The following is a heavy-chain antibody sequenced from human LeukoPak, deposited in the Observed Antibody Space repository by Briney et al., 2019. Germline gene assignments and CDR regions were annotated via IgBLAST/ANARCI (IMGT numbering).Heavy chain of an antibody. Sequence: GGSLRLSCAASGFTFSTYNINWVRRAPGKGLEWVSSIIISGNYIYYADSVKGRFTTSRDNAKNSPYLQMNSLRAEDTAVYYCARAGQGAYCSGGTCRLAFDIWGQGTMVTVSS. D-gene: IGHD2-15*01. J-gene: IGHJ3*02. CDR3: ARAGQGAYCSGGTCRLAFDI. CDR2: IIISGNYI. V-gene: IGHV3-21*01. CDR1: GFTFSTYN.